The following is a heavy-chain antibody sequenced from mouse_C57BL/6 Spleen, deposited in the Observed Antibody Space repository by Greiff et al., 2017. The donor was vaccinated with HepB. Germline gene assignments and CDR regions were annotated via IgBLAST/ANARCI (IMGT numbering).Heavy chain of an antibody. V-gene: IGHV5-16*01. CDR1: GFTFSDYY. D-gene: IGHD2-4*01. Sequence: EVMLVESEGGLVQPGSSMKLSCTASGFTFSDYYMAWVRQVPEKGLEWVANINYDGSSTYYLDSLKSRFIISRDNAKSILYLQMSSLKSEDTATYYCARGLRQEGYYAMDYWGQGTSVTVSS. CDR2: INYDGSST. J-gene: IGHJ4*01. CDR3: ARGLRQEGYYAMDY.